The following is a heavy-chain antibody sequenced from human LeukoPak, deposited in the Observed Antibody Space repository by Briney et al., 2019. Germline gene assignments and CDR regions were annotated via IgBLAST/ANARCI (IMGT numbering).Heavy chain of an antibody. CDR1: GFTFSSYS. CDR3: VRDHLDDSSGYHDAFDI. CDR2: ISSRSTI. V-gene: IGHV3-48*02. D-gene: IGHD3-22*01. J-gene: IGHJ3*02. Sequence: GESLRLSCAASGFTFSSYSMDWVRQAPGKGLEWVSYISSRSTIYYADSVKGRFTISRDNAKNSLYLQMNSLRDEDTAVYYCVRDHLDDSSGYHDAFDIWGQGTMVTVSS.